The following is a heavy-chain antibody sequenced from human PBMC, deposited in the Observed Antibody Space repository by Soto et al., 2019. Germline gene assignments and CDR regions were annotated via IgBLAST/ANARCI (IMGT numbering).Heavy chain of an antibody. CDR1: GGTFSSYT. Sequence: QVQLVQSGAEVKKPGSSVKVSCKASGGTFSSYTISWVRQSPGQGLEWMGRIIPILGIANYAQKFQGRFTITADKSTRTAYMELSSVRSEDTAVYYCARDGDGYNYFGSDWGQGTLVTVSA. CDR2: IIPILGIA. J-gene: IGHJ4*02. D-gene: IGHD5-12*01. V-gene: IGHV1-69*08. CDR3: ARDGDGYNYFGSD.